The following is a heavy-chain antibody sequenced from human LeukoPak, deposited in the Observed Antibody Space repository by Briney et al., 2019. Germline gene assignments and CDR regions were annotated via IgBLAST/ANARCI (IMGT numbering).Heavy chain of an antibody. V-gene: IGHV4-39*02. D-gene: IGHD2-8*02. CDR2: INYSGST. J-gene: IGHJ3*02. Sequence: PSETLSLTCSVSGGSISGSGYYWSWIRQPPGKGLEWIASINYSGSTYYNPSLKSRVTISVDTSENQFSLKLSPVTAADTAVYFCAREVCTGGHCSDAFDIWGQGTMVTVSS. CDR3: AREVCTGGHCSDAFDI. CDR1: GGSISGSGYY.